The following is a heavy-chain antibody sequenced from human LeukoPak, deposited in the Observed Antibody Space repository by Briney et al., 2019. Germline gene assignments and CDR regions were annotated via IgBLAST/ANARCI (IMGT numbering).Heavy chain of an antibody. D-gene: IGHD1-14*01. J-gene: IGHJ4*02. V-gene: IGHV3-74*03. CDR2: ISKDGGST. Sequence: GGSLRLSCAVSGLTFSEYWMHWVRQDAGRGLVWVAGISKDGGSTEYADFVKGRCTISRDNAKNTLYLQMNSLTVDDTAVYYCTSGIGTYDYWGLGAQVTVSS. CDR1: GLTFSEYW. CDR3: TSGIGTYDY.